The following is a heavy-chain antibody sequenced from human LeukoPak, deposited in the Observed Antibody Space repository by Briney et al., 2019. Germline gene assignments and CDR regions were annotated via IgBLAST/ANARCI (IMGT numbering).Heavy chain of an antibody. D-gene: IGHD2-8*01. CDR3: ARERMETLPNRFDP. J-gene: IGHJ5*02. CDR1: GDTFSNYA. V-gene: IGHV1-69*06. Sequence: SVKVSCKASGDTFSNYAISWVRQAPGQGLEWMGRIIPLFDTADYAQKFQGRVTITADKSTSTVHMQLSSLRSEDTAIYYCARERMETLPNRFDPWGQGTLVTVSS. CDR2: IIPLFDTA.